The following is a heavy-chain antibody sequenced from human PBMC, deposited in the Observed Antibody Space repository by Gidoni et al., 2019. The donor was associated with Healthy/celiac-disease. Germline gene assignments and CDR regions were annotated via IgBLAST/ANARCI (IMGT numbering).Heavy chain of an antibody. J-gene: IGHJ2*01. CDR3: ARDINYYGSGSRYWYFDL. D-gene: IGHD3-10*01. CDR2: IYSGGST. CDR1: GFTVSSNY. Sequence: EVQLVESGGGLIQPGGSLSLSCAASGFTVSSNYMSWVRQAPGKGLEWVSVIYSGGSTYYADSVKGRFTISRDNSKNTLYLQMNSLRAEDTAVYYCARDINYYGSGSRYWYFDLWGRGTLVTVSS. V-gene: IGHV3-53*01.